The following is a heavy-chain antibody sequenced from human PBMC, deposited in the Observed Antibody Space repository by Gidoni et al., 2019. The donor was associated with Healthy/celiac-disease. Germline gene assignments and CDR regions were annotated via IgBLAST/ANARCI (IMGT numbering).Heavy chain of an antibody. J-gene: IGHJ5*02. V-gene: IGHV3-53*01. Sequence: EVQLVESGGGLIQPGGSLRLSCAASGFTASSNYMGWVRQAPGKGLEWVSVIYSGGSTYYADSVKGRFTISRDNSKNTLYLQMNSLRAEDTAVYYCARGLGGHPGQLGWFDPWGQGTLVTVSS. CDR2: IYSGGST. D-gene: IGHD1-1*01. CDR1: GFTASSNY. CDR3: ARGLGGHPGQLGWFDP.